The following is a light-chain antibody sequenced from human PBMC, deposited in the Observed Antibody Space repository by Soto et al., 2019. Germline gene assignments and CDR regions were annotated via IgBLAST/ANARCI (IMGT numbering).Light chain of an antibody. CDR1: ISNIGNNA. V-gene: IGLV1-44*01. J-gene: IGLJ2*01. CDR2: GSS. CDR3: AAWDDSLVGVV. Sequence: QSVLTQPPSASGTPGQRVTISCSGSISNIGNNAVNWYQQLPGTAPTLLIYGSSQRPAGVPDRFSGSKSGTSASLAISGLQSEDEADYYCAAWDDSLVGVVFGGGTKVTVL.